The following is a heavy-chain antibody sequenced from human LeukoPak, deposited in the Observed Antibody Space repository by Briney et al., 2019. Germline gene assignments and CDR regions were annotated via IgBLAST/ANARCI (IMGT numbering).Heavy chain of an antibody. CDR2: INHSGST. CDR1: GGSFSDYY. D-gene: IGHD3-22*01. V-gene: IGHV4-34*01. Sequence: PSETLSLTCAVYGGSFSDYYWSWIRQPPGKGLEWIGEINHSGSTNYNPSLKSRVTISVDTSKNQFSLKLSSVTAADTAVYYCARGPRTAMIDYGMDVWGQGTTVTVSS. J-gene: IGHJ6*02. CDR3: ARGPRTAMIDYGMDV.